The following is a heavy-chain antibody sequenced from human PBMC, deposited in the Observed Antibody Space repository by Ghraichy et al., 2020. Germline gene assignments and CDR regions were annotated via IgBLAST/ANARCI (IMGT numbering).Heavy chain of an antibody. J-gene: IGHJ1*01. D-gene: IGHD3-22*01. CDR2: IYYSGST. V-gene: IGHV4-39*07. CDR1: GGSISSSSYY. Sequence: SETLSLTCTVSGGSISSSSYYWGWIRQPPGKGLEWIGSIYYSGSTYYNPSLKSRVTISVDTSKNQFSLKLSSVTAADTAVYYCIVVVKVGYFQHWGQGTLVTVSS. CDR3: IVVVKVGYFQH.